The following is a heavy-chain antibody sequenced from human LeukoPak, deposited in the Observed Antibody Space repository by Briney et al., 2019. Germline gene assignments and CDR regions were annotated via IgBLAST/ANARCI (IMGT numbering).Heavy chain of an antibody. V-gene: IGHV3-30*03. J-gene: IGHJ4*02. D-gene: IGHD6-13*01. CDR2: ISYDGSNK. Sequence: GGSLRLSCAASGFTFSSYGMHWVRQAPGKGLEWVAVISYDGSNKYYADSVKGRFTISRDNSKNTLYLQMNSLRAEDTAVYYCARSWRSSSWYEGYWGQGTLVTVSS. CDR3: ARSWRSSSWYEGY. CDR1: GFTFSSYG.